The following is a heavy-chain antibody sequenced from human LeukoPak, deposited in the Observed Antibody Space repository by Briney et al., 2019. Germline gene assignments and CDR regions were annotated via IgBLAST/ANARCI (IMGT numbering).Heavy chain of an antibody. CDR2: INSDGSSR. Sequence: GGSLRLSCAASGFIFNNYWMHWVRPAPRRGVVWVSRINSDGSSRNYADSVKGRFTISRDNAKNTLYLQMNSLRAEDTAVYYCASASSHRIAAGGDYWGQGTLVTVSS. CDR1: GFIFNNYW. V-gene: IGHV3-74*01. CDR3: ASASSHRIAAGGDY. J-gene: IGHJ4*02. D-gene: IGHD6-13*01.